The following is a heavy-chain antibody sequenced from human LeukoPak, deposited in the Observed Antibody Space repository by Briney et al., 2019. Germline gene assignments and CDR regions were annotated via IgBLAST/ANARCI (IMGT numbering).Heavy chain of an antibody. D-gene: IGHD6-13*01. CDR2: ISSSSSYI. Sequence: GGSLRLSCAASGFTFSSYGMHWVRQAPGKGLEWVSSISSSSSYIYYADSVKGRFTISRDNAKNSLYLQMNSLRAEDTAVYYCASEMGYSSSFDYWGQGTLVTVSS. V-gene: IGHV3-21*01. J-gene: IGHJ4*02. CDR1: GFTFSSYG. CDR3: ASEMGYSSSFDY.